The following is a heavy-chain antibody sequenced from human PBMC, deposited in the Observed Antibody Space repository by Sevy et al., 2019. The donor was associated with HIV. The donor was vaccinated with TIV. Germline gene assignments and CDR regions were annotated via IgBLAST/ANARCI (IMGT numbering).Heavy chain of an antibody. CDR3: ARGDYYGSLYYFDY. J-gene: IGHJ4*02. Sequence: GGSLRLSCAASGFTFNYHFMNWVRQVPGKGLEWVSYISSASSYINYSDSVKGRFTISRDNAKNLVFLKMNNLRPEDTAVYFCARGDYYGSLYYFDYWGQGTLVTVSS. CDR1: GFTFNYHF. D-gene: IGHD3-10*01. V-gene: IGHV3-21*01. CDR2: ISSASSYI.